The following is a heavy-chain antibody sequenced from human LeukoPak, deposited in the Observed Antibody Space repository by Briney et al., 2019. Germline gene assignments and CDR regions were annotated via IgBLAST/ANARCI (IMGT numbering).Heavy chain of an antibody. Sequence: SETLSLTCTVSGGSISSSSYYWGWIRQPPGKGLEWIGSIYYSGSTYYNPSLKSRVTISVDTSKNQFSLKLSSVTAADTAVYYCASPSMKGIPMVRGLVDAFDIWGQGTMVTVSS. CDR1: GGSISSSSYY. V-gene: IGHV4-39*07. CDR3: ASPSMKGIPMVRGLVDAFDI. D-gene: IGHD3-10*01. CDR2: IYYSGST. J-gene: IGHJ3*02.